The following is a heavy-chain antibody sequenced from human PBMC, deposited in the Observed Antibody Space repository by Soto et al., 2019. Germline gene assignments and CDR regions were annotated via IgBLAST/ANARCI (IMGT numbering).Heavy chain of an antibody. J-gene: IGHJ1*01. CDR2: ISAYNGNT. CDR1: GYTFTSYG. D-gene: IGHD2-15*01. V-gene: IGHV1-18*01. CDR3: ARGSYCSGGSCYPEYFQH. Sequence: ASVKVSCKASGYTFTSYGISWVRQAPGQGLEWMGWISAYNGNTNYAQKLQGRVTMTTDTSTSTAYMELRSLRSDDTAVYYCARGSYCSGGSCYPEYFQHWGQGTLVTVSS.